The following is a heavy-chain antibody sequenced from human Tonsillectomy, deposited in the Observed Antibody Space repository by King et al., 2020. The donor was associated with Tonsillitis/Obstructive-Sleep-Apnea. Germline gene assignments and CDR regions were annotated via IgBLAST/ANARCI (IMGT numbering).Heavy chain of an antibody. J-gene: IGHJ4*01. CDR1: GFTFSSYA. CDR2: ISYDGSNK. CDR3: ARDEVGGYNLVTGLDY. D-gene: IGHD5-24*01. V-gene: IGHV3-30*04. Sequence: VQLVESGGGVVQPGRSLRLSCAASGFTFSSYAMHWVRQAPGKGLEWVALISYDGSNKKYADSVKGRFTIFRDNSKNTLYLQMNSLRAEDTAVFYCARDEVGGYNLVTGLDYWGLGTLVTVSS.